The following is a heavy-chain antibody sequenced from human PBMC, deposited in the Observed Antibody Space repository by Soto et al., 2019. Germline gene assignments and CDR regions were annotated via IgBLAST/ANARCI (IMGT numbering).Heavy chain of an antibody. D-gene: IGHD5-18*01. Sequence: QVQLQESGPGLVKPSETLSLTCTVSGASVSSGSYYWSWIRQPPGKRLEWIGSVYYSGRTNYNPAVKSRVTISLVTSKNQFSLKLNSVTAACTAVYYGARVSDADSVGDYCFAMDVCGQGTTITVSS. J-gene: IGHJ6*02. CDR3: ARVSDADSVGDYCFAMDV. CDR1: GASVSSGSYY. CDR2: VYYSGRT. V-gene: IGHV4-61*01.